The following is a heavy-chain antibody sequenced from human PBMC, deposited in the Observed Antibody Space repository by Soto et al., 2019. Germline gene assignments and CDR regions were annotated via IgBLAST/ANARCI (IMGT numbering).Heavy chain of an antibody. D-gene: IGHD3-10*01. CDR3: ARQGFGPLPGLVDV. Sequence: QVQLQESGPGLVKPSETLSLSCTVSGGSISSYYWSWFRQSPGKRMEWIGYVHHSWGSSYNPSLQSRVAISLDTSKSQFSLKVTSVTATDTAGYYCARQGFGPLPGLVDVWGQGTTVTVSS. J-gene: IGHJ6*02. V-gene: IGHV4-59*08. CDR1: GGSISSYY. CDR2: VHHSWGS.